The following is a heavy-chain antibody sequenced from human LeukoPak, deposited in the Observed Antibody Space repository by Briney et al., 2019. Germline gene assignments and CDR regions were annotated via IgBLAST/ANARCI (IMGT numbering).Heavy chain of an antibody. Sequence: PGRSLRLSCAASGFSLSIYAMHWVRQAPGKGLEWVTVVSYDGYNKYYADSVKGRFTLSRDNSKNTLYLQMNSLRAEDTAVYFCARGKLTQIDYWGQGTLVTVSS. CDR1: GFSLSIYA. D-gene: IGHD4/OR15-4a*01. V-gene: IGHV3-30*04. CDR3: ARGKLTQIDY. CDR2: VSYDGYNK. J-gene: IGHJ4*02.